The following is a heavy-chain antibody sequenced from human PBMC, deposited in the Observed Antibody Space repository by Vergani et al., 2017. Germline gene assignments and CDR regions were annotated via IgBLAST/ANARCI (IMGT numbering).Heavy chain of an antibody. V-gene: IGHV3-21*01. CDR3: ARGAGLAGFDY. J-gene: IGHJ4*02. D-gene: IGHD6-19*01. Sequence: EVQLLESGGGLVQPGGSLRLSCAASGFTFSSYAMSWVRQAPGKGLEWVSSISSSSSYIYYADSVKGRFTISRDNAKNSLYLQMNSLRAEDTAVYYCARGAGLAGFDYWGQGTLVTVSS. CDR2: ISSSSSYI. CDR1: GFTFSSYA.